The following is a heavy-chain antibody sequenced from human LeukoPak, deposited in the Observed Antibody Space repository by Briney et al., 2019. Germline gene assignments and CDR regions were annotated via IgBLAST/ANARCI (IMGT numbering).Heavy chain of an antibody. V-gene: IGHV3-23*01. CDR3: AKDRLIVAGTFDY. Sequence: GGSLRLSCAASGFTFSSYAMTWVRQAPGKGLEWVSGISGSGGSTYYADSVKGRFTISRDNSKNTLYLQMNSLRAEDTAVYYCAKDRLIVAGTFDYWGQGTLVTVSS. J-gene: IGHJ4*02. D-gene: IGHD6-19*01. CDR2: ISGSGGST. CDR1: GFTFSSYA.